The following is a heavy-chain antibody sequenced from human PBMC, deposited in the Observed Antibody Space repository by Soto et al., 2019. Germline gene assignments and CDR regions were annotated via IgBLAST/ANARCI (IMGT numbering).Heavy chain of an antibody. Sequence: ASVKVSCRASGYTVTSYAMHWLRQAPGQRLEWMGWINAGNGNTKYSQKFQGRVTITRDTSASTAYMELSSLRSEDTAVYYCARPIYDSSGYYHAWGQGTLVTVSS. V-gene: IGHV1-3*01. CDR3: ARPIYDSSGYYHA. CDR1: GYTVTSYA. J-gene: IGHJ5*02. D-gene: IGHD3-22*01. CDR2: INAGNGNT.